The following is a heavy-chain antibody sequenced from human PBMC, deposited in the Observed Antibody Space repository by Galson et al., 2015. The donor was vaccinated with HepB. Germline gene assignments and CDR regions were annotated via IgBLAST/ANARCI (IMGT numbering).Heavy chain of an antibody. Sequence: SLRLSCAASGFTFSSYAMSWVRQAPGKGLEWVSAISGSGGSTYYADSVKGRFTISRDNSKNTLYLQMNSLRAEDTAVYYCAKLTADGPSEYYFDYWGQGTLVTVSS. CDR1: GFTFSSYA. J-gene: IGHJ4*02. CDR2: ISGSGGST. D-gene: IGHD2/OR15-2a*01. CDR3: AKLTADGPSEYYFDY. V-gene: IGHV3-23*01.